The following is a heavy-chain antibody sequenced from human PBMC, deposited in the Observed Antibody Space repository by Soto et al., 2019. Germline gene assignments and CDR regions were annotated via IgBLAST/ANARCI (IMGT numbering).Heavy chain of an antibody. D-gene: IGHD1-7*01. J-gene: IGHJ3*02. Sequence: EVQLVESGGGLVQPGGSLRLSCAASGFSFSDHYMDWVRQAQGKGLDWVGRTRRKANGYTTEYAASVKGRFTVSRDDSKNSLYLQMNNLKTEDTAGYYCTRGDNGNYGVYASDIWGQGTMVTVSS. CDR1: GFSFSDHY. V-gene: IGHV3-72*01. CDR3: TRGDNGNYGVYASDI. CDR2: TRRKANGYTT.